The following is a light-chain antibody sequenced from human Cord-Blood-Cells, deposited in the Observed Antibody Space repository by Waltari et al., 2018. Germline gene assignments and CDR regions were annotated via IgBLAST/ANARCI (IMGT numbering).Light chain of an antibody. J-gene: IGKJ3*01. CDR2: WAS. V-gene: IGKV4-1*01. Sequence: DIVMPQAPDSLAVSLGRKATINCKSSQSVLYSSNNKNYLAWYQQKPGQPPKLLIYWASTRESGVPDRFSGSGSGTDFTLTISSLQAEDVAVYYCQQYYSTPFTFGPGTKVDIK. CDR1: QSVLYSSNNKNY. CDR3: QQYYSTPFT.